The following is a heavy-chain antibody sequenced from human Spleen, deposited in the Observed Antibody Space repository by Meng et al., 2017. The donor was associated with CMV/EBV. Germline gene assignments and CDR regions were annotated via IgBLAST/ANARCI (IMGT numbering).Heavy chain of an antibody. Sequence: GGSLRLSCAASGFTFSTYGMHWVRQAPGKGPEWVTFIRYDGDNKYYAESVDGRFTVSRDNSKNTLFLHMNRLRPEDTAVYYCAREDYGSPGGYWGQGTLVTVSS. CDR1: GFTFSTYG. CDR3: AREDYGSPGGY. J-gene: IGHJ4*02. V-gene: IGHV3-30*02. D-gene: IGHD4/OR15-4a*01. CDR2: IRYDGDNK.